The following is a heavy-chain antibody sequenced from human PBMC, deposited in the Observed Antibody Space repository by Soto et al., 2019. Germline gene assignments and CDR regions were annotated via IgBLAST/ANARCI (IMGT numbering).Heavy chain of an antibody. Sequence: QLHLVQSGAVVKKPGASVTVSCSASGYPVTAYYMHWVRQAPGRGLEWMGGINPATGAAKYTQTFQGRVTRARDTSTRTGGRELSGLTSEDTAGGYGARGGGVGVAGSAAFDMWGQGTLVTVSS. CDR3: ARGGGVGVAGSAAFDM. J-gene: IGHJ3*02. D-gene: IGHD3-3*01. CDR2: INPATGAA. V-gene: IGHV1-2*02. CDR1: GYPVTAYY.